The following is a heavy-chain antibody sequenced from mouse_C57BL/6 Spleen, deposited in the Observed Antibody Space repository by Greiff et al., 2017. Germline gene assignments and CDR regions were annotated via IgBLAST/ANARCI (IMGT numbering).Heavy chain of an antibody. D-gene: IGHD2-3*01. V-gene: IGHV1-82*01. CDR3: ARDGGYDMGY. J-gene: IGHJ4*01. Sequence: QVHVKQSGPELVKPGASVKISCKASGYAFSSSWMNWVKQRPGKGLEWIGRIYPGDGDTNYNGKFKGTAILTADTSSITAYMQLSSLTSEDSAVCFCARDGGYDMGYWGQGTSVTVSS. CDR2: IYPGDGDT. CDR1: GYAFSSSW.